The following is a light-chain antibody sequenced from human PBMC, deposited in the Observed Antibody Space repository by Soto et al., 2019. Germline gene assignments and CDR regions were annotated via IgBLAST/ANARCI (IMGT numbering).Light chain of an antibody. V-gene: IGLV1-40*01. Sequence: QSVLTQPPSVSGAPGQRVTISCTGSSSNIGAGYDVHWYQQLPGTAPKLLIYGNNNRPSGVPDRFSGSKSGTSASLAITGLQAEDEADYYCQSYDSSRYVFGTGTQLTVL. J-gene: IGLJ1*01. CDR1: SSNIGAGYD. CDR2: GNN. CDR3: QSYDSSRYV.